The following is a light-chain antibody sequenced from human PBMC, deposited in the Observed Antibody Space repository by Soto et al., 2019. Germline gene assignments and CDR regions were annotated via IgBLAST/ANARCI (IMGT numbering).Light chain of an antibody. Sequence: QSALTQSASVSGSPGQSITISCTGTSSDVGGYDYVSWYQQHPGKAPKLMIYDVTNRPSGVSNRFSGSKSGNTASLTISGLQAENEADYYCISYASINTYVFGTGT. CDR1: SSDVGGYDY. CDR3: ISYASINTYV. V-gene: IGLV2-14*01. J-gene: IGLJ1*01. CDR2: DVT.